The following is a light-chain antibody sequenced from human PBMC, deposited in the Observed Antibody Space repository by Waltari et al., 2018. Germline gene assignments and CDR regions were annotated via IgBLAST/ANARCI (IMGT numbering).Light chain of an antibody. CDR3: QHHGSSPP. CDR1: QSLSSNY. V-gene: IGKV3-20*01. J-gene: IGKJ4*01. Sequence: EIVLTQSPGTLSFSPGESATLSCRASQSLSSNYVAWYQQKPGQPPRLLISAASRRATGIPDRFSGSGSGTDFTLTIRRLEPGDFAVYYCQHHGSSPPFGGGTKVEI. CDR2: AAS.